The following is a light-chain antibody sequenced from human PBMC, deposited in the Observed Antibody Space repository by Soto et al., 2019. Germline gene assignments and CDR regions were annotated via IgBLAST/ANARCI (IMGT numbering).Light chain of an antibody. Sequence: IVMTQSPATLSVSPGERATLSCRASHSVSSSFAGYQLKPGQAPRLLIYGASTRATGIPARFSGRGSGTEFTLTISSLQSEDFAVYYCQQYNNWPPYTFGQGTKLEIK. CDR2: GAS. J-gene: IGKJ2*01. CDR1: HSVSSS. V-gene: IGKV3-15*01. CDR3: QQYNNWPPYT.